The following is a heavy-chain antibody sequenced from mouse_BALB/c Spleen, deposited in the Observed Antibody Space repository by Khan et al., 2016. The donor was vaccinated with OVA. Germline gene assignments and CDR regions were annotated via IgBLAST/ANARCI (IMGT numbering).Heavy chain of an antibody. Sequence: EVQLQQSGAELVRPGALVKLSCKASGFNIKDYYMHWIKQRPEQGLVWIGSIDPENGNTIYDPKFQGRASITSDTSSNTAYLQLSSLTSEDTAVYYCARDGYSPWCAYWGQGTLVTVSA. J-gene: IGHJ3*01. CDR2: IDPENGNT. CDR1: GFNIKDYY. V-gene: IGHV14-1*02. D-gene: IGHD2-3*01. CDR3: ARDGYSPWCAY.